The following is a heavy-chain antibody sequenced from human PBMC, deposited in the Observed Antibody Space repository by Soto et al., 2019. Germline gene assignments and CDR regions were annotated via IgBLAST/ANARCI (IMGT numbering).Heavy chain of an antibody. V-gene: IGHV4-39*01. CDR2: IYYSGST. CDR3: ASPRRGYSYGFDY. D-gene: IGHD5-18*01. CDR1: GGSISSSSYY. J-gene: IGHJ4*02. Sequence: QLQLQESGPGLVKPSETLSLTCTVSGGSISSSSYYWGWIRQPPGKGLEWIGSIYYSGSTYYNPSLKSRVPISVDTSKNQFSLKLSSVTAADTAVYYCASPRRGYSYGFDYWGQGTLVTVSS.